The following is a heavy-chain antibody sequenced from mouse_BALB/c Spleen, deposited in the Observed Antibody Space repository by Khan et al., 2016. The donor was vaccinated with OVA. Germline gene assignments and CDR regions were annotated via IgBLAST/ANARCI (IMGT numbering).Heavy chain of an antibody. CDR1: GYTFTSYT. CDR3: VRDGAYHRNDGWFAY. J-gene: IGHJ3*01. D-gene: IGHD2-14*01. V-gene: IGHV1-4*01. Sequence: QVQLKQSGAELARPGASVKMSRKASGYTFTSYTIHWIKLRPGQGLEWIGFINPSNGYTNYNQKFKDKATLTADKSSTTVYMQLSSLTSDDSAVYNGVRDGAYHRNDGWFAYWGQGTLVTVSA. CDR2: INPSNGYT.